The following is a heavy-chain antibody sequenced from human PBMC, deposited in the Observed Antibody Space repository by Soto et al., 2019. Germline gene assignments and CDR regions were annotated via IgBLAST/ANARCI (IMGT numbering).Heavy chain of an antibody. V-gene: IGHV1-2*04. CDR1: GYTFTGYY. J-gene: IGHJ4*02. CDR2: INPNSGGT. D-gene: IGHD6-13*01. Sequence: GASVKVSCKASGYTFTGYYMHWVRQAPVEGLEWMGWINPNSGGTNYAQKFQGWVTMTRDTSISTAYMELSRLRSDDTAVYYCARGRRVLAAAGPGNDYWGQTTLVTVSS. CDR3: ARGRRVLAAAGPGNDY.